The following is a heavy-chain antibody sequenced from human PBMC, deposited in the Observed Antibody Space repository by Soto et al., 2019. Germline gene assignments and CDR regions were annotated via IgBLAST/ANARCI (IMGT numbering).Heavy chain of an antibody. Sequence: TLSLTCTVSGGSIRSGGYYWSWIRQHPGKGLEWIGYIYYSGSTYYNPSLKSRVTISVDTSKNQFSLKLSSVTASDTAVYYCARAVGCSSTSCYWFPPHHPGEDYFYYRGQGTLVTSSS. V-gene: IGHV4-31*03. CDR2: IYYSGST. CDR3: ARAVGCSSTSCYWFPPHHPGEDYFYY. J-gene: IGHJ4*02. D-gene: IGHD2-2*01. CDR1: GGSIRSGGYY.